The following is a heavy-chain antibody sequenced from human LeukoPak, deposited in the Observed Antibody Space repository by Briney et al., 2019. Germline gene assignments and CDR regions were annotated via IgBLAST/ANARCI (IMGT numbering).Heavy chain of an antibody. V-gene: IGHV1-69*13. CDR3: AGGSVAVARTLYYYYGMDV. J-gene: IGHJ6*02. Sequence: GASVTVSCTASGGTFSSYAISWVRQAPGQGLEWMGGIIPIFGTANYAQKFQGRVTITADESTSTAYMELSSLRSEDTAVYYCAGGSVAVARTLYYYYGMDVWGQGTTVTVSS. D-gene: IGHD6-19*01. CDR2: IIPIFGTA. CDR1: GGTFSSYA.